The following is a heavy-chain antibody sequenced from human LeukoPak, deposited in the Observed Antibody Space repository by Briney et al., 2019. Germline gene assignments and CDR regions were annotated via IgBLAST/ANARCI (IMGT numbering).Heavy chain of an antibody. J-gene: IGHJ3*02. CDR3: AKDSVSQNGIFHPFDI. CDR1: GLTFSNFG. V-gene: IGHV3-23*01. D-gene: IGHD2-15*01. Sequence: GGSLRLSCVASGLTFSNFGMSWVRQAPGKGLEWVSAISGSGDSTYYADSVKGRFIVSRDNSKNTLFLQMNRLRAEDAAVYYCAKDSVSQNGIFHPFDIWGQATLVTVSS. CDR2: ISGSGDST.